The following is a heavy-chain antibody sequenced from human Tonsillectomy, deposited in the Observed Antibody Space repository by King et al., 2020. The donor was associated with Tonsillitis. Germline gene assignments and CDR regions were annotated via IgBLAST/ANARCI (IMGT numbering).Heavy chain of an antibody. Sequence: TLKESGPTLVKPTQTLTLTCTFSGFSLSTSGVGVGWIRQPPGKALEWLAPIYWDDTKLYNSSLKCRLTIAKDTSKNQVVLTVTNVDPVDTATYFCARRLSVAGTIFDYWGQGTLVTVSS. V-gene: IGHV2-5*02. CDR3: ARRLSVAGTIFDY. CDR2: IYWDDTK. D-gene: IGHD6-19*01. J-gene: IGHJ4*02. CDR1: GFSLSTSGVG.